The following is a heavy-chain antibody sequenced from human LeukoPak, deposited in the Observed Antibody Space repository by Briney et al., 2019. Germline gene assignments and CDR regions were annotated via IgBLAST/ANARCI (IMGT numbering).Heavy chain of an antibody. V-gene: IGHV3-23*01. D-gene: IGHD3-10*01. CDR1: GFTFSSYA. CDR3: AKETLLWFGDPTATTNLDY. CDR2: ISGSGGST. Sequence: SGGSLRLSCAASGFTFSSYAMSWVRQAPGKGLEWVSAISGSGGSTYYADSVKGRFTISRDNSKNTLYLQMNSLRAEDTAVYYCAKETLLWFGDPTATTNLDYWGQGTLVTVSS. J-gene: IGHJ4*02.